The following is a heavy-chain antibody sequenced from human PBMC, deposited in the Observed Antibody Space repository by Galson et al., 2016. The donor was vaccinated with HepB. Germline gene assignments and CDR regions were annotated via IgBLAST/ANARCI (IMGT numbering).Heavy chain of an antibody. Sequence: SVKVSCKASGYTFTSYYMHWVRQAPGQGLGWMGIINPSGGSTSYAQKFQGRVTMTRDTSTSTVYMELSSLRSEDTAIYYCARGRLAFFDWGGGWFDPWGQGTLVTVSS. CDR3: ARGRLAFFDWGGGWFDP. CDR1: GYTFTSYY. D-gene: IGHD3-9*01. CDR2: INPSGGST. J-gene: IGHJ5*02. V-gene: IGHV1-46*01.